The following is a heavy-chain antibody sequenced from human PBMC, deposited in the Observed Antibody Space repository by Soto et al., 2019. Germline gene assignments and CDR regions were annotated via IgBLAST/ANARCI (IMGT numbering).Heavy chain of an antibody. J-gene: IGHJ5*01. CDR3: ARTTYSSGWYWFDS. CDR1: GGSISSYY. V-gene: IGHV4-59*08. CDR2: IYYSGST. Sequence: SETLSLTCTVSGGSISSYYWSWIRQPPGEELEWIGYIYYSGSTNYNPSLKSRVTISVDTSKDQFSLKLTSVTAADTAVYFCARTTYSSGWYWFDSWGQGTLVTVSS. D-gene: IGHD6-19*01.